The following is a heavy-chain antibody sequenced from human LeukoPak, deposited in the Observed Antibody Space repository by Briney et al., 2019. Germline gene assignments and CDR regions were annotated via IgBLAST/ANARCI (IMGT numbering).Heavy chain of an antibody. V-gene: IGHV3-23*01. CDR1: GLTFSSYA. CDR3: AKAGTTWDYYYGMDV. J-gene: IGHJ6*02. Sequence: GGSLRLSCAASGLTFSSYAMSRVRQAPGKGLDWVSGISGSGSRTYYADSVKGRFTISRDNSKNTLYLQMHSLRAEDTAVYYCAKAGTTWDYYYGMDVWGQGTTVTVSS. D-gene: IGHD1-1*01. CDR2: ISGSGSRT.